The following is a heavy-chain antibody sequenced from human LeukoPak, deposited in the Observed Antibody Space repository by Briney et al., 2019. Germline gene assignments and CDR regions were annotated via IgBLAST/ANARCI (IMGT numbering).Heavy chain of an antibody. D-gene: IGHD4-17*01. CDR2: INADNGDT. CDR1: GYTFINYA. CDR3: ARGRATVTTKHYYYGMDV. Sequence: GASVKVSCKASGYTFINYAMHWVRQAPGQRLEWMGWINADNGDTKYSQKFQDRVTITSDKSTSTAYMELSSLRSEDTAVYYCARGRATVTTKHYYYGMDVWGQGTTVTFSS. V-gene: IGHV1-3*01. J-gene: IGHJ6*02.